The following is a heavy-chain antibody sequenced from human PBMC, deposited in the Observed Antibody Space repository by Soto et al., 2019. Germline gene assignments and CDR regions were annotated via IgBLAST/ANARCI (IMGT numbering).Heavy chain of an antibody. CDR2: ISYDGSNK. V-gene: IGHV3-30*04. J-gene: IGHJ4*02. CDR1: GFTFSSYA. CDR3: ARVGCGGDCYSYYFDY. Sequence: GGSLRLSCAASGFTFSSYAMHWVRQAPGKGLEWVAVISYDGSNKYYADSVKGRFTISRDNSKNTLYLQMNSLRAEDTAVYDCARVGCGGDCYSYYFDYWGQGTLVTVSS. D-gene: IGHD2-21*02.